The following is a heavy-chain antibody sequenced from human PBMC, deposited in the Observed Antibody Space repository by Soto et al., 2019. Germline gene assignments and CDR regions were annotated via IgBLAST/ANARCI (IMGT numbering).Heavy chain of an antibody. CDR1: GYTFTNYW. V-gene: IGHV5-51*01. J-gene: IGHJ6*02. CDR2: IYPGDSDT. Sequence: GDSLKISCKGSGYTFTNYWIGWVRQMPGKGLEWMGIIYPGDSDTKYNPSFQGQVTISADKSITTTYLQWSSLKASDTAIYYCAASLLYYGMDVWGPGIKVTVSS. CDR3: AASLLYYGMDV.